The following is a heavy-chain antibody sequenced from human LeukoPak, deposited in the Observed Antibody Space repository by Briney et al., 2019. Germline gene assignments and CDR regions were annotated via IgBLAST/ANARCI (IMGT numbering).Heavy chain of an antibody. D-gene: IGHD6-19*01. Sequence: ASVRVSCKASGFTFRNYGISWVRQAPGQGHEWMGWISAYNGDTKFAQKLQGRVTMTTYTPTSTAYMELRDLRSDDTAVYFCARDPSNTSGRNVYFDFWGQGTVVTVSS. V-gene: IGHV1-18*04. J-gene: IGHJ4*02. CDR1: GFTFRNYG. CDR3: ARDPSNTSGRNVYFDF. CDR2: ISAYNGDT.